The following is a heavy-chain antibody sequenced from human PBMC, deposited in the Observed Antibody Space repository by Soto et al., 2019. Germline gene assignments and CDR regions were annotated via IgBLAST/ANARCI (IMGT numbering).Heavy chain of an antibody. CDR3: VGYSSSSKDYYYYGMDV. CDR1: GFTFSSYW. D-gene: IGHD6-6*01. CDR2: INSDGSST. Sequence: GGSLRLSCAASGFTFSSYWMHWVRQAPGKGLVWFSRINSDGSSTSYADSVKGRFTISRDNAKNTLYLQMNSLRAEDTAVYYCVGYSSSSKDYYYYGMDVWGQGTTVTVSS. J-gene: IGHJ6*02. V-gene: IGHV3-74*01.